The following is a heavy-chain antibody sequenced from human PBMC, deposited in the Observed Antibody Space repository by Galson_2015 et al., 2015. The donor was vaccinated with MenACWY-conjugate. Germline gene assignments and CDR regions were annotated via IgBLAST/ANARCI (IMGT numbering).Heavy chain of an antibody. CDR2: IRSKAYGETT. CDR3: IRGRQNLDY. D-gene: IGHD2/OR15-2a*01. J-gene: IGHJ4*02. Sequence: SLRLSCAASGFTFGDYGVNWVRQAPGKGLEWVGFIRSKAYGETTQYAASVRGRFTISRDDSKTIAYLRMNSLKTEDTAVYYCIRGRQNLDYWGQGTLVTVSS. V-gene: IGHV3-49*04. CDR1: GFTFGDYG.